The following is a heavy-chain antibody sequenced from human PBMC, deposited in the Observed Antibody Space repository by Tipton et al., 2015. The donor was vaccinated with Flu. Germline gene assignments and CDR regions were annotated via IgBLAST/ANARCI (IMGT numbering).Heavy chain of an antibody. Sequence: TLSLTCTVSGGSISSYYWSWIRQPPGKGLEWIGYIYYSGSTNYNPSLKSRVTISVDTSKNQFSLKLSSVTAADTALYYCARGDCSSTSCLDYWGQGTLVTVSS. V-gene: IGHV4-59*01. J-gene: IGHJ4*02. D-gene: IGHD2-2*01. CDR3: ARGDCSSTSCLDY. CDR2: IYYSGST. CDR1: GGSISSYY.